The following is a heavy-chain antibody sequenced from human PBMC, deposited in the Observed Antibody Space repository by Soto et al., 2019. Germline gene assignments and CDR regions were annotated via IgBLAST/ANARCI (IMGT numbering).Heavy chain of an antibody. CDR2: INSDGSTT. V-gene: IGHV3-74*01. CDR3: ARLLGGSGSFIDY. D-gene: IGHD3-10*01. J-gene: IGHJ4*02. CDR1: GFIFSGYW. Sequence: EVQLVESGGGLVQPGGSLRLSCAASGFIFSGYWMHWVRQAPGKGLVWVSRINSDGSTTSYADSVKGRFTISRDNAKNTMYLQMNSLRAEDTAVYYSARLLGGSGSFIDYWGQGTLVTVSS.